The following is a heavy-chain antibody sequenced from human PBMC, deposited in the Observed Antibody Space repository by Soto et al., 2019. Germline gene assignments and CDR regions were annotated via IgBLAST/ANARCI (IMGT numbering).Heavy chain of an antibody. CDR1: GVSFDGFL. J-gene: IGHJ4*02. CDR2: ISRAGGS. D-gene: IGHD3-10*01. Sequence: QVHLQQWGAGLLEPSETLSLTCAVSGVSFDGFLWTWIRQSPGKGLEWIGEISRAGGSNYNPSLNGRVTISLDTSKDQFSLRLRSVTAADTAVYYCARVLLWFGGVDYWGQGNPVTVSS. CDR3: ARVLLWFGGVDY. V-gene: IGHV4-34*01.